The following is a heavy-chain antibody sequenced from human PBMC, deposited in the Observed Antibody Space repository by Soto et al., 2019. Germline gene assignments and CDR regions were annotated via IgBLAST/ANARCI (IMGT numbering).Heavy chain of an antibody. D-gene: IGHD2-8*01. V-gene: IGHV4-59*02. CDR1: GAYVGSGG. CDR2: IYYTGRT. CDR3: ARVRDYCTNGVCYRIWFAP. J-gene: IGHJ5*02. Sequence: SLTCIVSGAYVGSGGCRWIMKTPGKGLEWIGYIYYTGRTNYNPSLKSRVTMSVDTTKNQFSLKLSSVTAADTAVYYCARVRDYCTNGVCYRIWFAPWRQGTPVTVSS.